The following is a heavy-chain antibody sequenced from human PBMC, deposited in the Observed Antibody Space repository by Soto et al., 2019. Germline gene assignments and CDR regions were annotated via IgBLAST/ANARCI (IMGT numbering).Heavy chain of an antibody. CDR2: IYASGTT. V-gene: IGHV4-4*07. D-gene: IGHD6-13*01. Sequence: PSETLSLTCIVSGGSVRGSHWSWIRQSAAKGLEWIGRIYASGTTNYNPSLKSRVTMSVDTSKNQFSLKLSSVTAADTAVYYCARGIAAAGTKFDPWGQGTLVNVSS. J-gene: IGHJ5*02. CDR1: GGSVRGSH. CDR3: ARGIAAAGTKFDP.